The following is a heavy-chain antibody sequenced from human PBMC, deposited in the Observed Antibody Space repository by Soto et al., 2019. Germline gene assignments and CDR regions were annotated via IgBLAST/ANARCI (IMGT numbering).Heavy chain of an antibody. Sequence: GGSLRLSCAATGFIFSSYWMSWVRQAPGKGLEWVANIKQDGSEKYYVDSAKGRFTISIDNAKNSLHLQMNSLRAEDTAVYYCARGFNSALDIWGQGKMVTVSS. J-gene: IGHJ3*02. CDR3: ARGFNSALDI. CDR2: IKQDGSEK. CDR1: GFIFSSYW. V-gene: IGHV3-7*01.